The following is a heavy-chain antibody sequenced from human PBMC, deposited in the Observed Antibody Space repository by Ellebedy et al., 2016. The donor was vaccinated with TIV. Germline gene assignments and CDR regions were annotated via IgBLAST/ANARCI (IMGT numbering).Heavy chain of an antibody. V-gene: IGHV1-58*01. J-gene: IGHJ4*02. Sequence: AASVKVSCKASGLTFTRSAVQWVRHAPGQSLEWIGGIVVGSGNTKYAQRFQERVTITRDMSTNTAYMGLSSLRSEETAMYYCEARYNWTKDYWGQGTLVTVSS. CDR1: GLTFTRSA. CDR2: IVVGSGNT. D-gene: IGHD1/OR15-1a*01. CDR3: EARYNWTKDY.